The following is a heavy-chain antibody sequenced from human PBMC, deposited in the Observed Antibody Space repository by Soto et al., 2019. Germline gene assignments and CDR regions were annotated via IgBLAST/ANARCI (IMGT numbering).Heavy chain of an antibody. D-gene: IGHD6-13*01. J-gene: IGHJ5*02. CDR1: GFPFSSYN. Sequence: PGGSLKLSCAASGFPFSSYNMNWVRPAPGKGLEWVSYISSSSSTIYYADSVKGRFTISRDNAKNSLYLQMDSLRAEDTAVYYCARHPERIAQIGWFDPWGQGTLVTVSS. CDR3: ARHPERIAQIGWFDP. CDR2: ISSSSSTI. V-gene: IGHV3-48*01.